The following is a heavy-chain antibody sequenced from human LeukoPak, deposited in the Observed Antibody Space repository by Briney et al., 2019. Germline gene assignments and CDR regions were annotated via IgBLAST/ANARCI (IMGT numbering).Heavy chain of an antibody. D-gene: IGHD3-22*01. CDR1: GFTFSSYA. Sequence: GGSLRLSCAASGFTFSSYAMSWVRQAPGKGLEWVSAISGSGGSTYYADSVKGRFTISRDNSKNTLYLQMNSLRAEDTAVYYCAKDQTMIVVVIPDYWGQGPLVTVSS. CDR3: AKDQTMIVVVIPDY. V-gene: IGHV3-23*01. CDR2: ISGSGGST. J-gene: IGHJ4*02.